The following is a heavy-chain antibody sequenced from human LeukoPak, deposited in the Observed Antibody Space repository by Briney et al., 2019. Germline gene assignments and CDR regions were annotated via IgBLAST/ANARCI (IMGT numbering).Heavy chain of an antibody. CDR3: ARDSGETYFRY. D-gene: IGHD3-10*02. CDR2: IYYSGST. V-gene: IGHV4-31*11. Sequence: TSETLSLTCAVYGGSFSGYYWSWIRQHPGKGLEWIGYIYYSGSTYYNPSLKSRVTISVDTSKNQFSLKLSSVTAADTAVYYCARDSGETYFRYWGQGTLVTVSS. CDR1: GGSFSGYY. J-gene: IGHJ4*02.